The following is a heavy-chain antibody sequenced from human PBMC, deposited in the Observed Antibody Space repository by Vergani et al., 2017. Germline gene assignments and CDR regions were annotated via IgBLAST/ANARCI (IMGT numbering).Heavy chain of an antibody. CDR2: FDPEDGET. V-gene: IGHV1-24*01. Sequence: QVQLVQSGAEVKKPGASVKVSCKVSGYTLTELSMHWVRQAPGKGLEWMGGFDPEDGETIYAQKFQGRVTMTRDTSISTAYMELSRLSSDDTAVYYCARDGYSSGWYVSEDDNWFDPGGQGTLVTVSS. CDR1: GYTLTELS. J-gene: IGHJ5*02. CDR3: ARDGYSSGWYVSEDDNWFDP. D-gene: IGHD6-19*01.